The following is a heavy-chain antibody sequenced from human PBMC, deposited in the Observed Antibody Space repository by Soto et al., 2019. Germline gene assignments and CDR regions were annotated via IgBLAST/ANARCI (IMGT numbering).Heavy chain of an antibody. Sequence: GGSLRLSCAASGFTFSSYGMHWVRQAPGKGLEWVAVISYDGSNKYYADSVKGRFTISRDNSKNTLYLQMNSLRAEDTAVYYCAKGETGIGPFDYWGQGTLVTVSS. CDR2: ISYDGSNK. D-gene: IGHD1-1*01. CDR3: AKGETGIGPFDY. J-gene: IGHJ4*02. V-gene: IGHV3-30*18. CDR1: GFTFSSYG.